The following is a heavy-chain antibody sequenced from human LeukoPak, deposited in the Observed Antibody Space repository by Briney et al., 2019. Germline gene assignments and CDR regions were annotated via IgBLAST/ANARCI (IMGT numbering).Heavy chain of an antibody. CDR2: IIPIFGTA. Sequence: ASVKVSCKASGGTFSSYAISWVRQAPGQGLEWMGGIIPIFGTANYAQKFQGRVTITADESTSTAYMELSSLRSEDTAVYYCARAIGQGLSLYYYGSGSSPYYYYYMDVWGKGTTVTISS. CDR1: GGTFSSYA. J-gene: IGHJ6*03. V-gene: IGHV1-69*13. D-gene: IGHD3-10*01. CDR3: ARAIGQGLSLYYYGSGSSPYYYYYMDV.